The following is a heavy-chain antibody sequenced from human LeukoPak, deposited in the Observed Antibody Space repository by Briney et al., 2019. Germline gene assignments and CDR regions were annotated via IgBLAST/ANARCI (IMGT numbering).Heavy chain of an antibody. D-gene: IGHD3-22*01. Sequence: APVQVSCKASGYTFNSYGISWVRQAPGQGLEWMGWISGYNGNTNYAQKLQGRVTMTTDTSTGTAYMELRSLRSDDSAVYYCARVLNYYDSSGSNYYYMDVWGKGTTVTVSS. CDR2: ISGYNGNT. CDR1: GYTFNSYG. V-gene: IGHV1-18*01. CDR3: ARVLNYYDSSGSNYYYMDV. J-gene: IGHJ6*03.